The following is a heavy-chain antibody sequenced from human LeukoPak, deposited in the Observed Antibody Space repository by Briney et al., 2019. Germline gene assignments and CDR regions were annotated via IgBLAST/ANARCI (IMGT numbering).Heavy chain of an antibody. J-gene: IGHJ3*01. V-gene: IGHV4-38-2*01. CDR2: IFHSGSI. CDR1: GYSISSGYY. Sequence: ASETLSLTCAVSGYSISSGYYWGWIRQSPGKGLERIATIFHSGSIYYNPSLKSRVTLSVDTSKNQFSLRLNSVTAADTALYYCARMGVSYYYDSSTYYPTAFDVWGQGTMVSVSS. D-gene: IGHD3-22*01. CDR3: ARMGVSYYYDSSTYYPTAFDV.